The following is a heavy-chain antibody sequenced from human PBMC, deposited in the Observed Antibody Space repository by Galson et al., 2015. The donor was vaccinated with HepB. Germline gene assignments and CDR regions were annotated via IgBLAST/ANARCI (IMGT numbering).Heavy chain of an antibody. D-gene: IGHD6-13*01. CDR2: INPSGGST. CDR1: GYTFTSYY. V-gene: IGHV1-46*01. J-gene: IGHJ5*02. CDR3: AREKTPTGIAAVGFDP. Sequence: SVKVSCKASGYTFTSYYMHWVRQAPGQGLEWMGIINPSGGSTSYAQKFQGRVTMTRDTSTSTVYMELSSLRSEDTAVYYCAREKTPTGIAAVGFDPWGQGTLVTVSS.